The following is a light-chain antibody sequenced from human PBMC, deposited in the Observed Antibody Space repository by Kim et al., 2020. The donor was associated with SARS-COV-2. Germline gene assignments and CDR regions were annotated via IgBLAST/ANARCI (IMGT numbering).Light chain of an antibody. CDR2: DVS. Sequence: QSALTQPASVSGSPGQSITISCTGTSSDVGGYNYVSWYQQHPGNAPKLIIFDVSKRPSGVSNRFSGAKSGNTASLTISGLQADDEADYYCSSCTSSSTYVFGTGTKVTVL. V-gene: IGLV2-14*03. J-gene: IGLJ1*01. CDR1: SSDVGGYNY. CDR3: SSCTSSSTYV.